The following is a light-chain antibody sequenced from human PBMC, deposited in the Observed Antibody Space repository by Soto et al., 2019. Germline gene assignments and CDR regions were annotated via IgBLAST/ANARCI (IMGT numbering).Light chain of an antibody. CDR3: CLYAGSYTFVV. Sequence: QSALTQPRSVSGSRGQSVTISCTGTSSDVGAYKYVSWYQEHPGKAPKLMIYDVSKRPSGVPERFSGSKSDNTASLTISGLQVEDEADYYCCLYAGSYTFVVFGGGTKLTVL. J-gene: IGLJ2*01. CDR1: SSDVGAYKY. V-gene: IGLV2-11*01. CDR2: DVS.